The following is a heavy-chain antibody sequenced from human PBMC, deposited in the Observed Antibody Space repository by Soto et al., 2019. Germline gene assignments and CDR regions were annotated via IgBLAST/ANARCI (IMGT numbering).Heavy chain of an antibody. D-gene: IGHD2-21*01. CDR2: FSNSGTT. Sequence: QVQLQESGPGLVKPSETLSLTCSVSGDSISNYYWNWIRQPPGKGLEWIGYFSNSGTTNYNPSLTSRVTISADPSKNQFFLKLSSVTAADTAVYYCGRHLFSDVWGQGTTVTVSS. J-gene: IGHJ6*02. V-gene: IGHV4-59*08. CDR1: GDSISNYY. CDR3: GRHLFSDV.